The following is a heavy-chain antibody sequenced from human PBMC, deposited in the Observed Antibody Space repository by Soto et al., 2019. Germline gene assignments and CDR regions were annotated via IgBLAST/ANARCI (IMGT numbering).Heavy chain of an antibody. D-gene: IGHD2-21*02. J-gene: IGHJ5*02. Sequence: SETLSLTCAVSGYSIRNGYYWGWIRQPPGKGPEWIGTIYHSGSTYYNPSLKSRVTISVDASENHFSLKLSSVTAADTAVYYCARVGPYCGGDCYSPPPWGQGTLVTVSS. CDR1: GYSIRNGYY. CDR2: IYHSGST. V-gene: IGHV4-38-2*01. CDR3: ARVGPYCGGDCYSPPP.